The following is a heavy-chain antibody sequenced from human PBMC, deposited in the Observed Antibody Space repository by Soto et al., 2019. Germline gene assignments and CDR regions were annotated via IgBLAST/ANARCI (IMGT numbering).Heavy chain of an antibody. CDR2: ISANNGNT. CDR1: GYTFTSYG. CDR3: ARVQSGYDFAY. Sequence: QVQLVQSGAEVKKPGASVKVSCKASGYTFTSYGINWVRQAPGQGLEWMGWISANNGNTHYAQRLQGRVTMTTDTSTSKAYMELRSLRSDDTAVYYCARVQSGYDFAYCGQGTLVTVSS. V-gene: IGHV1-18*01. J-gene: IGHJ4*02. D-gene: IGHD5-12*01.